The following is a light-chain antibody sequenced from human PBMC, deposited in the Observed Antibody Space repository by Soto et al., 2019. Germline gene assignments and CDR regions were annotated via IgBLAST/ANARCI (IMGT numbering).Light chain of an antibody. CDR2: AAS. J-gene: IGKJ1*01. CDR1: QNIASY. Sequence: DIQMNQHPSPLSASVGDRVTITCRASQNIASYLNWYQQKPGKAPKLLIYAASSLQSGVPSRFSGSGSGTDFTLTISSLQPEDFATYYCQQSYSTLWTFGQGTKVDIK. V-gene: IGKV1-39*01. CDR3: QQSYSTLWT.